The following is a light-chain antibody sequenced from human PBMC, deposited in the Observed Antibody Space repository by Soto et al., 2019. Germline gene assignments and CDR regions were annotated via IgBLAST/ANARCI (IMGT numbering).Light chain of an antibody. Sequence: DIQMTQSPSTLSASVVDIAAVACRASQSISSWLAWYHQKPGKAPKLLIYKASSLESGVPSRFSGSGSGTEFTLTISRLQPDDFATYFCHSRAFGQGTKVDIK. CDR1: QSISSW. CDR2: KAS. CDR3: HSRA. V-gene: IGKV1-5*03. J-gene: IGKJ1*01.